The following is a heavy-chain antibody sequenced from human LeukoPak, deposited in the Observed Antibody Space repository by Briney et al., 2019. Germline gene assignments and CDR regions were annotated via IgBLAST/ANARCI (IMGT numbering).Heavy chain of an antibody. D-gene: IGHD1-26*01. Sequence: GGSLRLSCTASGFTFGDYAMNWFRQAPGKGLEWVGFIRSKTYGGTGEYAASVKGRFTISRDDSKSIAHLQMNSLKTEDTAVYYCTRSESGTYKGGFDLWGQGTLVTVSS. V-gene: IGHV3-49*03. CDR1: GFTFGDYA. CDR2: IRSKTYGGTG. J-gene: IGHJ4*02. CDR3: TRSESGTYKGGFDL.